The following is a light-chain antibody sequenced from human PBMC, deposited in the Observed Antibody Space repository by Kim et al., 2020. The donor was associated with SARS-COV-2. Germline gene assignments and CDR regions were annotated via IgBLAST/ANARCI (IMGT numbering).Light chain of an antibody. J-gene: IGLJ3*02. CDR1: SSNVAAGYD. CDR2: GNN. V-gene: IGLV1-40*01. CDR3: QSYDNGLGGRWV. Sequence: VSISWTGSSSNVAAGYDVHWSQQVAGTAPKRLIYGNNNRPSGVPDRFSGTKSGTSASLAITGLQAEDEADYYCQSYDNGLGGRWVFGGGTQLTVL.